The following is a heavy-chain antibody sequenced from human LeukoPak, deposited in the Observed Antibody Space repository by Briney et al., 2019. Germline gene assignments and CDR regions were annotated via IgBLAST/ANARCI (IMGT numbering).Heavy chain of an antibody. D-gene: IGHD3-10*01. CDR3: ARHQTYYYGSGLFDI. Sequence: SSETLSLTCTVSGGSISGGSYYWSWIRQPAGKGLEWIGRIYTSGSTNYNPSLKSRVTISVDTSKNQFSLKLSSVTAADTAVYYCARHQTYYYGSGLFDIWGQGTMVTVSS. J-gene: IGHJ3*02. CDR2: IYTSGST. V-gene: IGHV4-61*02. CDR1: GGSISGGSYY.